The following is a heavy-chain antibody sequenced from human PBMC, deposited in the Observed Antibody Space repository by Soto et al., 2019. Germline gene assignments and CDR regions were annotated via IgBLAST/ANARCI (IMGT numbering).Heavy chain of an antibody. CDR3: ARFPEEITTVTSGYYGMDV. D-gene: IGHD4-17*01. V-gene: IGHV4-31*03. CDR2: IYYSGST. J-gene: IGHJ6*02. CDR1: GGSISSGGYY. Sequence: SETLSLTCTVSGGSISSGGYYWSWIRQHPGKGLEWIGYIYYSGSTYYNPSLKSRVTISVDTSKNQFSLKLSSVTAADTAVYYCARFPEEITTVTSGYYGMDVWGQGTTVTVSS.